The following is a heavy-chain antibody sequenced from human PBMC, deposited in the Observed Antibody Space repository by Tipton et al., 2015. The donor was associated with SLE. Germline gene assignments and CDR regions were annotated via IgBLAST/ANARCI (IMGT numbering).Heavy chain of an antibody. V-gene: IGHV4-30-4*08. J-gene: IGHJ4*02. CDR2: INHSGST. D-gene: IGHD6-13*01. CDR3: ASPSSSWD. Sequence: TLSLTCTVSGGSISSGDYYWSWIRQPPGKGLEWIGEINHSGSTNYNPSLKSRVTISVDTSKNQFSLKLSSVTAADTAVYYCASPSSSWDWGQGTLVTVSS. CDR1: GGSISSGDYY.